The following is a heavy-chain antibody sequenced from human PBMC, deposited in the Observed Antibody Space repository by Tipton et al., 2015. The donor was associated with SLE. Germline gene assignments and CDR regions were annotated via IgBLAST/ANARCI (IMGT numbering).Heavy chain of an antibody. Sequence: TLSLTCAVYGGSFSNYYWSWIRQPPGKGLEWIGSIYHSGSTYYNPSLKSRVTISVDTSKNQFSLKLSSVTAADTAVYYCASSLGGAPDYWGQGTLVTVSS. CDR1: GGSFSNYY. V-gene: IGHV4-34*01. CDR2: IYHSGST. CDR3: ASSLGGAPDY. D-gene: IGHD1-26*01. J-gene: IGHJ4*02.